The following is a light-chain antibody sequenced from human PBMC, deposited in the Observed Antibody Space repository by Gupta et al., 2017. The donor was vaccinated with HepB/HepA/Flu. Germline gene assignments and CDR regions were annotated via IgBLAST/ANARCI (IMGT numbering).Light chain of an antibody. J-gene: IGKJ1*01. CDR2: YAS. CDR3: QQISSLPRT. Sequence: EIVLTQSPDFQSVHLKEKVTITCRASQSIGSGLHWYQQKPEQSPKLLINYASQSFTGVPSRFRGSGSGTDFTLTINSLEAEDVATYYCQQISSLPRTCGQGTKVEIK. V-gene: IGKV6-21*01. CDR1: QSIGSG.